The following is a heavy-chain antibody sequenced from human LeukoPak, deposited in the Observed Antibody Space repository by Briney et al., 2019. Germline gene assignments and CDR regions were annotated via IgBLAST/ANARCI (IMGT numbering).Heavy chain of an antibody. Sequence: KPSETLSLTCAVYGGSFSGYYWSWIRQPPGKGLEWIGEINHSGSTNYNPSLKSRVTISVDTSKNQFSLKLSSVTAADTAVYYCARTDYSDDYWGQGTLVTVSS. J-gene: IGHJ4*02. D-gene: IGHD4-11*01. CDR1: GGSFSGYY. CDR3: ARTDYSDDY. V-gene: IGHV4-34*01. CDR2: INHSGST.